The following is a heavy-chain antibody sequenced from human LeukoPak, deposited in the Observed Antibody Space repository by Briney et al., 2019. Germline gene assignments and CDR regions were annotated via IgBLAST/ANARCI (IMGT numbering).Heavy chain of an antibody. D-gene: IGHD4-17*01. CDR3: ARGITVTTPSYFDY. J-gene: IGHJ4*02. V-gene: IGHV4-59*01. CDR1: GGSISSYY. Sequence: SETLSLTCTVSGGSISSYYWTWIRQPPGKGLEWIGYIYYSGRTNYNPSLKSRVTISVDTSKNQFSLKLSSVTAADTAVYYCARGITVTTPSYFDYWGQGTLVTVSS. CDR2: IYYSGRT.